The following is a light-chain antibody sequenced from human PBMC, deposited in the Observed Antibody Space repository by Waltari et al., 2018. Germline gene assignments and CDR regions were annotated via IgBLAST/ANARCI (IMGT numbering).Light chain of an antibody. Sequence: DIQMTQSPSSLSASVGARVTITCRASQSISSYLNWYQQKPGKAPKLLIYAASSLQSGVPSRFSGSGSGTDFTLTISSLQPEDFATYYFQQSYSTPPIFGPGTKVDIK. V-gene: IGKV1-39*01. CDR2: AAS. CDR1: QSISSY. J-gene: IGKJ3*01. CDR3: QQSYSTPPI.